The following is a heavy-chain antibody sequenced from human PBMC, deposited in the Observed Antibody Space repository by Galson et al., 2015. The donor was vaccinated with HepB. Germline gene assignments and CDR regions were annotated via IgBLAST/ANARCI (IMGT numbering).Heavy chain of an antibody. J-gene: IGHJ5*02. CDR2: ISYDGSNK. CDR3: ARDRGGFNWFDP. Sequence: SLRLSCAASGFTFSSYAMHWVRQAPGKGLEWVAVISYDGSNKYYADSVKGRFTISRDNSKNTLYLQMNSLRAEDTAVYYCARDRGGFNWFDPWGQGTLVTVSS. CDR1: GFTFSSYA. D-gene: IGHD3-16*01. V-gene: IGHV3-30-3*01.